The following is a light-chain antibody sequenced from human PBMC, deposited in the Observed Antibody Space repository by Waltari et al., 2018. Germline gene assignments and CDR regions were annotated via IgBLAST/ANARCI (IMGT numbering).Light chain of an antibody. J-gene: IGLJ2*01. V-gene: IGLV2-8*01. CDR1: SSDLVGYDY. CDR2: EIN. CDR3: SSYAGSNRVI. Sequence: QSALTQPPSASGSPGQSVTISCTRTSSDLVGYDYVSWYQQHPGKAPKRMIYEINKRPSGVPNRFSGSRSGNTASLTVSGLRPEDEADYYCSSYAGSNRVIFGGGTKLTVL.